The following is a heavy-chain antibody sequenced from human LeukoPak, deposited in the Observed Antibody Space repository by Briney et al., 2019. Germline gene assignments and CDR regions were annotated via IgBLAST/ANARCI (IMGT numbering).Heavy chain of an antibody. CDR1: GFTFSSYS. D-gene: IGHD3-10*01. Sequence: PGGSLRLSCAASGFTFSSYSMNWVRQAPGKGLEWVSSISSSSSYIYYADSVKGRFTISRDNAKNSLYLQMNSLRAEDMAVYYCAKVAHYYGSGSYYEYYFDYWGQGTLVTVSS. CDR3: AKVAHYYGSGSYYEYYFDY. CDR2: ISSSSSYI. J-gene: IGHJ4*02. V-gene: IGHV3-21*04.